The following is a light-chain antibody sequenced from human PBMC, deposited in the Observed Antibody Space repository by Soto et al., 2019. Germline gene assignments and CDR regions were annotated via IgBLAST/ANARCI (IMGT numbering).Light chain of an antibody. CDR1: QSVSGN. Sequence: EVVMTQSPATLSVSPGERVTLSCTASQSVSGNLAWYQQKPGQAPRPLIHGASTRATDIPARFSGSGSGTDFTLTISRLEPEDLAVYYCQQYGYSPPWTFGQGTKVDIK. J-gene: IGKJ1*01. CDR3: QQYGYSPPWT. CDR2: GAS. V-gene: IGKV3-15*01.